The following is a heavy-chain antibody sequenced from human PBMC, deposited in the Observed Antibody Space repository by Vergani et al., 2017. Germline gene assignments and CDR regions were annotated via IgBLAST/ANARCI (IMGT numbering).Heavy chain of an antibody. V-gene: IGHV3-30*18. D-gene: IGHD3-10*02. CDR2: ISYDGSNK. CDR1: GFTFSSYV. J-gene: IGHJ4*02. CDR3: AKARLRSDYFDY. Sequence: QVQLVESGGGVVQPGRSLRLSCAASGFTFSSYVMHWVRQAPGKGLEWVAVISYDGSNKYYADSVKGRFTISRDNSKNTLYLQMNSLRAEDTAVYYCAKARLRSDYFDYWGQGTLVTVSS.